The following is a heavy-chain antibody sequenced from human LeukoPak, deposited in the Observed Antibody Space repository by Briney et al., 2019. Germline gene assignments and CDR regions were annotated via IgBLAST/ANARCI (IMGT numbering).Heavy chain of an antibody. Sequence: GGSLRLSCAVSGFDFNNYFMAWFRQAPGKGLEWVANIGQDGSERNYVGSVKGRFTISRDNTKKSLFLQMNSLRAEDTAVYFCAKRGVVIRVILGGFHKEAYYFDSWGQGALVTVSS. CDR2: IGQDGSER. J-gene: IGHJ4*02. CDR1: GFDFNNYF. CDR3: AKRGVVIRVILGGFHKEAYYFDS. D-gene: IGHD3-22*01. V-gene: IGHV3-7*05.